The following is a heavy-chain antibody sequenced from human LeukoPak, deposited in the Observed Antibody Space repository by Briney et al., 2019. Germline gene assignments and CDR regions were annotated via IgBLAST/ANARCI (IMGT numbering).Heavy chain of an antibody. D-gene: IGHD2-15*01. J-gene: IGHJ6*03. CDR1: GYTFTGYY. CDR2: TNPNSGGT. Sequence: ASVKVSCKASGYTFTGYYMHWVRQAPGQGLEWMGWTNPNSGGTNYAQKFQGRVTMTRDTSISTAYMELSRLRSDDTAVYYCARDSRAATHYYYYYMDVWGKGTTVTVSS. V-gene: IGHV1-2*02. CDR3: ARDSRAATHYYYYYMDV.